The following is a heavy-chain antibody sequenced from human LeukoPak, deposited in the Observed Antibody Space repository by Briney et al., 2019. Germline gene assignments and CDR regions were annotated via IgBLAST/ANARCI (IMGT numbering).Heavy chain of an antibody. J-gene: IGHJ4*02. D-gene: IGHD6-19*01. Sequence: GGSLRLSCAASGFTFSSYAMSWVRQAPGKGLEWVAVTSYDGSNKYYADSVKGRFTISRDNSKNTLYLQMNSLRAEDTAVYYCAKGRAVAGLDYWGQGTLVTVSS. V-gene: IGHV3-30*18. CDR1: GFTFSSYA. CDR3: AKGRAVAGLDY. CDR2: TSYDGSNK.